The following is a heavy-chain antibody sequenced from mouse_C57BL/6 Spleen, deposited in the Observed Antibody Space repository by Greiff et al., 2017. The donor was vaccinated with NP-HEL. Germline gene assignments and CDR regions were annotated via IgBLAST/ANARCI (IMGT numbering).Heavy chain of an antibody. Sequence: QVQLQQSGAELVRPGASVTLSCKASGYTFTDYEMHWVKQTPVHGLEWIGAIDPETGGTAYNQKFKGKAILTADKSSSTAYMELRSLTSEDSAVYYCTRGFLPHYYGSSYDYWGQGTTLTVSS. V-gene: IGHV1-15*01. J-gene: IGHJ2*01. CDR2: IDPETGGT. CDR3: TRGFLPHYYGSSYDY. D-gene: IGHD1-1*01. CDR1: GYTFTDYE.